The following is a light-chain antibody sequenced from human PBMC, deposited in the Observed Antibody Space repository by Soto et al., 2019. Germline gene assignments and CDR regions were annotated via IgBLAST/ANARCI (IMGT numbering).Light chain of an antibody. CDR2: AAS. CDR3: QQSYSTPRT. J-gene: IGKJ1*01. V-gene: IGKV1-39*01. CDR1: QSITTY. Sequence: DIQMTQSPSSLSASVGDRVTITCRASQSITTYLNWYQQKPGKAPKLLIYAASSLQGGVPSRFSGSGSGTDFTLTISSLQPEDFSPYYCQQSYSTPRTFGQGTKVEIK.